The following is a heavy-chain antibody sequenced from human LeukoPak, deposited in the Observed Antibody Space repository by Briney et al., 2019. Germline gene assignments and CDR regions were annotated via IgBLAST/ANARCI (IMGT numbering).Heavy chain of an antibody. J-gene: IGHJ5*02. Sequence: GGSLRLSCAASGFTFSSYEMNWVRQAPGKGLEWVSYISSSGSTIYYADSVKGRFTISRDNAKNSLYLQMNSLRAEDTAVYYCAREGDGYSEGWFDPWGLGTLVTVSS. V-gene: IGHV3-48*03. CDR2: ISSSGSTI. CDR3: AREGDGYSEGWFDP. CDR1: GFTFSSYE. D-gene: IGHD5-24*01.